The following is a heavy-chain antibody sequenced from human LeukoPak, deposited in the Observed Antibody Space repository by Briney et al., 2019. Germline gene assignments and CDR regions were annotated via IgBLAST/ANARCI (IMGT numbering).Heavy chain of an antibody. CDR1: GFTFSSYS. Sequence: NPGGSLRLSCAASGFTFSSYSMNWVRQAPGKGLEWVSSISSSSSYIYYADSVKGRFTISRDNAKNSLYLQMNSLRAEDTAVYYCASITRGIAARIRIDYWGQGTLVTVSS. J-gene: IGHJ4*02. CDR3: ASITRGIAARIRIDY. D-gene: IGHD6-6*01. V-gene: IGHV3-21*01. CDR2: ISSSSSYI.